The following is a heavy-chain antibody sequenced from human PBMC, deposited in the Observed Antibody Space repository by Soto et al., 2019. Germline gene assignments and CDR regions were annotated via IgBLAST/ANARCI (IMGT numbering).Heavy chain of an antibody. Sequence: LSLTCTVSGGSISSSSYYWGWIRQPPGKGLEWIGSIYYSGSTYYNPSLKSRVTISVDTSKNQFSLKLSSVTAADTAVYYCARHRHLWGYFDYWGQGTLVTVSS. CDR2: IYYSGST. CDR3: ARHRHLWGYFDY. CDR1: GGSISSSSYY. J-gene: IGHJ4*02. V-gene: IGHV4-39*01. D-gene: IGHD3-10*01.